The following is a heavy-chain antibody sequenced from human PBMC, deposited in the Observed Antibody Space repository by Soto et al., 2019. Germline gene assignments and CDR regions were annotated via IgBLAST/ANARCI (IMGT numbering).Heavy chain of an antibody. CDR1: GYSFTSYW. CDR3: ARPGYSSSWHGYGMDV. J-gene: IGHJ6*02. CDR2: IYPGDSDT. V-gene: IGHV5-51*01. Sequence: GESLKISCKGSGYSFTSYWIGWVRQMPGKGLEWMGIIYPGDSDTRYSPSFQGQVTISADKSISTAYLQWSSLKASDTAMYYCARPGYSSSWHGYGMDVWAQGTTVTVSS. D-gene: IGHD6-13*01.